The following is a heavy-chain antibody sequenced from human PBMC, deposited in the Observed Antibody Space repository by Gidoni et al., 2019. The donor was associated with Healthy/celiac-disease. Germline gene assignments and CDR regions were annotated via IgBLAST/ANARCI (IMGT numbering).Heavy chain of an antibody. J-gene: IGHJ5*02. D-gene: IGHD6-13*01. Sequence: QVQLVQSGAEVKKPGASVKVSCMSSGYTFTSYGISWVRQAPGQGLEWMGWISAYNGNTNYAQKLQGRVTMTTDTSTSTAYMELRSLRSDDTAVYYCARRTHIAADTEGWFDPWGQGTLVTVSS. CDR1: GYTFTSYG. V-gene: IGHV1-18*01. CDR3: ARRTHIAADTEGWFDP. CDR2: ISAYNGNT.